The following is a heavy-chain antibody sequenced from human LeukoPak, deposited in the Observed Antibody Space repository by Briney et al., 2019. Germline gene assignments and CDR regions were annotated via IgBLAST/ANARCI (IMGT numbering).Heavy chain of an antibody. J-gene: IGHJ4*02. CDR1: GFTFTDHP. V-gene: IGHV3-69-1*01. CDR3: ARDSDSSGHYYMDYFDY. CDR2: IGGDGIA. D-gene: IGHD3-22*01. Sequence: GGSLRLSCVASGFTFTDHPMNWVRQAPGKGLEWISYIGGDGIAFYADSVKGRFTASKDDARKSMYLQMNSLRVEDTAVYYCARDSDSSGHYYMDYFDYWGQGALVTVSS.